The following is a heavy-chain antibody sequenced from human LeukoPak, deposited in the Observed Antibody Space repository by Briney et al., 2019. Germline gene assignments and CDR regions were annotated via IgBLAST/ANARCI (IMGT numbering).Heavy chain of an antibody. CDR2: INPNSGGT. V-gene: IGHV1-2*02. CDR3: ARGIYSNYEGPRFDP. D-gene: IGHD4-11*01. Sequence: ASVKVSCKASGYTFIGYYMHWVRQAPGQGLEWMGWINPNSGGTNYAQKFQGRVNMTRDKSISTAYMELYSLRSDDTAVYYCARGIYSNYEGPRFDPWGQGTLVTVSS. J-gene: IGHJ5*02. CDR1: GYTFIGYY.